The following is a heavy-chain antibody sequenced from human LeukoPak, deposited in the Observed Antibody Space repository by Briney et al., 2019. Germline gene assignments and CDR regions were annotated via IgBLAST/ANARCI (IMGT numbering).Heavy chain of an antibody. CDR1: GFTFDDYA. J-gene: IGHJ4*02. CDR3: AKAEKIPNDYGDYGDAYYFDY. Sequence: PGGSLRLSCAASGFTFDDYAMHWVRQAPGKGLEWVSGISWNSGSIGYADSVKGRFTISRDNAKNSLYLQMNSLRAEDTALYYCAKAEKIPNDYGDYGDAYYFDYWGQGTLVTVSS. D-gene: IGHD4-17*01. V-gene: IGHV3-9*01. CDR2: ISWNSGSI.